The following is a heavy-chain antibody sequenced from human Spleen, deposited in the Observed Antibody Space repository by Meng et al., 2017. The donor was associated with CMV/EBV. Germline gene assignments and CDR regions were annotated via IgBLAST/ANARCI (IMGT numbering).Heavy chain of an antibody. V-gene: IGHV1-2*02. CDR2: INPNSGGT. D-gene: IGHD2-2*01. CDR3: ARDRVDVVVPAEGWFDP. Sequence: ASVKDSCKASGYTFTSYGISWVRQAPGQGLEWMGWINPNSGGTNYAQKFQGRVTMTRDTSISTAYMELSRLRSDDTAVYYCARDRVDVVVPAEGWFDPWGQGTLVTVSS. CDR1: GYTFTSYG. J-gene: IGHJ5*02.